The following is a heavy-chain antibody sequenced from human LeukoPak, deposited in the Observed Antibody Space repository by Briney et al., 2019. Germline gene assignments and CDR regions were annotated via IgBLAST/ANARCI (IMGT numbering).Heavy chain of an antibody. V-gene: IGHV3-7*01. CDR3: ARYALITGPRWLDP. J-gene: IGHJ5*02. D-gene: IGHD2-2*01. CDR1: GFTFSRYW. CDR2: IKQDGSEK. Sequence: GGSLRLSCAASGFTFSRYWMSWVRQAPGKGLEWVAHIKQDGSEKYYVDSVRGRFIISRDNANNSLCLQMNSLRGEDTAIYYCARYALITGPRWLDPWGQGTLVTVSS.